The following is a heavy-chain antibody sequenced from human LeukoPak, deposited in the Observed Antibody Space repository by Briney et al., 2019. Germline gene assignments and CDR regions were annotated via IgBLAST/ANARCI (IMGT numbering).Heavy chain of an antibody. CDR3: AGGYYDSSVLDP. J-gene: IGHJ5*02. D-gene: IGHD3-22*01. V-gene: IGHV4-59*01. Sequence: SETLSLTCTVSGGSISSYYWSWIRQPPGKGLEWIGYIYYSGSTNYNPSLKSRVTISVDTSKNQFSLKLSSVTAADTAVYYCAGGYYDSSVLDPRGQGTLVTVSS. CDR1: GGSISSYY. CDR2: IYYSGST.